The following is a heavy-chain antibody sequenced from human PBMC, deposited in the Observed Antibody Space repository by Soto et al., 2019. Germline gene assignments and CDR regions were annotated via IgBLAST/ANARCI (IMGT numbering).Heavy chain of an antibody. CDR2: MSGSGATT. CDR3: AKGSSCTRLSCHLAPFEF. CDR1: GFTFSTYA. D-gene: IGHD2-8*01. Sequence: PVGSLRLSCAASGFTFSTYAMRWVRQSPGKGLEWVSAMSGSGATTHHADSVKGRFTISRDNSKNTLYLQLNSLRAEDTAVYFCAKGSSCTRLSCHLAPFEFRGQGTLVTLSS. J-gene: IGHJ4*02. V-gene: IGHV3-23*01.